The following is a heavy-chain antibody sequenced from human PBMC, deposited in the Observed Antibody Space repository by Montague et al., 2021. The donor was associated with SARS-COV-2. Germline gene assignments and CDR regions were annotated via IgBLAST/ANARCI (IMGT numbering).Heavy chain of an antibody. V-gene: IGHV4-39*07. CDR1: GGSITRNYY. CDR3: ARGDVEMATIKSGGPFYHFDY. Sequence: SETLSLTCTVSGGSITRNYYWGWIRQPPGKGLEWVGNIYYSGTTFINPSLESRVTISVDASKNQFSLNLTSVTAADTAVYYCARGDVEMATIKSGGPFYHFDYWGQGTLVTVSS. J-gene: IGHJ4*02. CDR2: IYYSGTT. D-gene: IGHD5-24*01.